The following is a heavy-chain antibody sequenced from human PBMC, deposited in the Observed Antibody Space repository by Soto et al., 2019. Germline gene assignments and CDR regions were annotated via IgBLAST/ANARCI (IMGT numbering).Heavy chain of an antibody. CDR2: TYQSGSA. CDR3: ARDYYGIDV. J-gene: IGHJ6*02. Sequence: ASETLSLTCTVSGGSISSGGYSWTWIRQSPGKGLEWIGYTYQSGSAYYNPSLKSRVTISVDRSKNQFSLNLTSVTAADTAVYYCARDYYGIDVWGQGTTVTVSS. V-gene: IGHV4-30-2*06. CDR1: GGSISSGGYS.